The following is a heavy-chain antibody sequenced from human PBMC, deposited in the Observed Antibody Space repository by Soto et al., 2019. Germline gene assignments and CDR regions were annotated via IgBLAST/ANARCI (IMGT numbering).Heavy chain of an antibody. J-gene: IGHJ4*02. D-gene: IGHD3-3*01. CDR2: IRSKANSYAT. V-gene: IGHV3-73*01. CDR1: GFTFSGSA. Sequence: EVQLVESGGGLVQPGGSLKLSCAASGFTFSGSAMHWVRQASGKGLEWVGRIRSKANSYATAYAASVKGRFTISRDDSKTTAYLQMNSRKTEDTAVYYCTTISTHYDFWSGPSPFDYWGQGTLVTVSS. CDR3: TTISTHYDFWSGPSPFDY.